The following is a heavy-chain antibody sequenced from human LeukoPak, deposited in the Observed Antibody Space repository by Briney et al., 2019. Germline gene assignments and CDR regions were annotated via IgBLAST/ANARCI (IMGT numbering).Heavy chain of an antibody. J-gene: IGHJ4*02. CDR1: GYTFTGYY. Sequence: ASVKVSCKASGYTFTGYYMHWVRQAPGQGLEWMGWINPNSGGTNYAQKFQGRVTMTRDTSISTAYMELSRLRSDDTAVYYCASFSLVGATTHIFDYWGQGTLVTVSS. CDR3: ASFSLVGATTHIFDY. CDR2: INPNSGGT. D-gene: IGHD1-26*01. V-gene: IGHV1-2*02.